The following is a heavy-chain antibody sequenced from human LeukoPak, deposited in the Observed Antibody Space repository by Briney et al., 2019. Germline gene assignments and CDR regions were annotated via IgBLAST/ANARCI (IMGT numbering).Heavy chain of an antibody. D-gene: IGHD2-8*01. J-gene: IGHJ5*02. CDR1: RFTFSSYG. CDR2: INGGGVST. V-gene: IGHV3-23*01. Sequence: GGSLRLSCAASRFTFSSYGMSWVRQAPGKGLEWVSTINGGGVSTYYAVSVKGRFTISRDNSKNTLYLQMNSLRAEDTAVYYCAKGHNGHASSWFDPWGQGTLVTVSS. CDR3: AKGHNGHASSWFDP.